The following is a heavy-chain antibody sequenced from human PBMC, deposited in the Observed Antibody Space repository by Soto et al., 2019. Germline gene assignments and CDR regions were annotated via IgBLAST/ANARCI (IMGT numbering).Heavy chain of an antibody. CDR2: IHYSGST. CDR3: ARDSRGYYFDY. Sequence: SETLSLTCTVSGGSISTDGHYRSWIRQHPGKDLEWIGYIHYSGSTYYNPSLGSRVLISVDTSKNQYSLNLYSLTAADTAVYYCARDSRGYYFDYWGQGTLVTVSS. CDR1: GGSISTDGHY. D-gene: IGHD3-10*01. V-gene: IGHV4-31*03. J-gene: IGHJ4*02.